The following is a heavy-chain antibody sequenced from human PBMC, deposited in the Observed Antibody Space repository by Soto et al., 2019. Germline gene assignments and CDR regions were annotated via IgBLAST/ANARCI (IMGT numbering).Heavy chain of an antibody. Sequence: QGQLQESGPGLVKPSGTLSLSCAVSGGSGSNNNWWRWVRQSPGNGLEWIGEIHHSGGTSYNPSLESRATLSVDKSKNELSLRLNYVTAADTAVYYCTKNSAYALDYWGLGILVTVSS. D-gene: IGHD5-12*01. CDR2: IHHSGGT. J-gene: IGHJ4*02. CDR1: GGSGSNNNW. CDR3: TKNSAYALDY. V-gene: IGHV4-4*02.